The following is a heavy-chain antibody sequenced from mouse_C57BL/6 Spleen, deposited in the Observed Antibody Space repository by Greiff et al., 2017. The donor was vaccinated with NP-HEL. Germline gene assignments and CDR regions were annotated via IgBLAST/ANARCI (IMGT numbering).Heavy chain of an antibody. Sequence: VQLQQSGPELVKPGASVKISCKASGYTFSSSWMNWVKQRPGKGLEWIGRIYPGDGDTNYNGKFKGKATLTADKSSSTAYMQCSSLTCEDSAVYFCGRGDYYWFAYWGQGTLVTVSA. CDR1: GYTFSSSW. CDR2: IYPGDGDT. CDR3: GRGDYYWFAY. J-gene: IGHJ3*01. D-gene: IGHD1-1*01. V-gene: IGHV1-82*01.